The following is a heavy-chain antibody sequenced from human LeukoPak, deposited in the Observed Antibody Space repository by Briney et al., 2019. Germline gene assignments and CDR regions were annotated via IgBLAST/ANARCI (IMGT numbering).Heavy chain of an antibody. V-gene: IGHV4-34*01. CDR2: IDHSGST. J-gene: IGHJ4*02. D-gene: IGHD5-12*01. CDR1: GESFSGYY. CDR3: ARARETVAIDY. Sequence: SETLSLTCAVYGESFSGYYWTWIRQPPGKGLEWIAQIDHSGSTNYNPSLKSRVTISADTSKNQFSLKMTSVTAADTAVYYCARARETVAIDYWGQGTLVTVSS.